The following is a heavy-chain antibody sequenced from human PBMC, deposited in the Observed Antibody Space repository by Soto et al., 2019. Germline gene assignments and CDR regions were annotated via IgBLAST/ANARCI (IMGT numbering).Heavy chain of an antibody. CDR1: GYTFTSDG. V-gene: IGHV1-18*01. CDR3: ARDAPTIAAQDDY. CDR2: ISAYNGNT. Sequence: QVQLVQSGAEVKKPGASVKVSCEASGYTFTSDGISWVRQAPGQGLEWMGWISAYNGNTNYAQKLQGRVTMTRDTSTSTDYMELRSLRSDDTAVYYCARDAPTIAAQDDYWGQGTLVTVSS. D-gene: IGHD6-13*01. J-gene: IGHJ4*02.